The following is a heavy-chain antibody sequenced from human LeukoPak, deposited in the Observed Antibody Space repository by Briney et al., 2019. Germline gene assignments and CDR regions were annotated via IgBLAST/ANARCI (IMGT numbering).Heavy chain of an antibody. CDR3: ARVYQGVAIFDGIDY. D-gene: IGHD3-3*01. CDR1: GFTFDEYA. Sequence: GGSLRLSCAASGFTFDEYAMHWVRQAPGKGLEWVSGISWNSGSIGYADSVKGRFTTSRDNAKNSVFLQMNSLRAEDTAVYYCARVYQGVAIFDGIDYWGQGTLVTVSS. J-gene: IGHJ4*02. V-gene: IGHV3-9*01. CDR2: ISWNSGSI.